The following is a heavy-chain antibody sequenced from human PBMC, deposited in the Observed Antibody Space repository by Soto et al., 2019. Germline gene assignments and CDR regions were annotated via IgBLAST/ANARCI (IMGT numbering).Heavy chain of an antibody. D-gene: IGHD6-13*01. CDR3: ARGSAAAGVNWYVP. CDR1: AGSISSGSYS. J-gene: IGHJ5*02. CDR2: IYHSGST. V-gene: IGHV4-30-2*01. Sequence: KTSETLSLTCAVSAGSISSGSYSWSWIRQPPGKGLEWIGYIYHSGSTYYNPSLKSRVTISVDRSKNQFSLKLSSVTAADTTVYYCARGSAAAGVNWYVPWGQGTLVTV.